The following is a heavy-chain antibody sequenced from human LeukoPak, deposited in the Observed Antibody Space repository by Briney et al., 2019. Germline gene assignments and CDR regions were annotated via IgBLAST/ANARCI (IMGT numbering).Heavy chain of an antibody. V-gene: IGHV3-23*01. D-gene: IGHD2-21*01. CDR1: GFTFSSHG. Sequence: GGSLRLSCAASGFTFSSHGMSWVRQAPGKGLEWISHISDIGDATYYADSVKGRFTISRDNSKNTVYLLMNSLGAEDTAVYYCTLYSYWGQGTLVTVSS. CDR3: TLYSY. CDR2: ISDIGDAT. J-gene: IGHJ4*02.